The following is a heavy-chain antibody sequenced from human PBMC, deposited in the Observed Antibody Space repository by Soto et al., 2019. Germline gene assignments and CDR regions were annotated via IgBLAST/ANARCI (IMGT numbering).Heavy chain of an antibody. CDR3: ASDKYDSSGYRSGSDY. CDR1: GGTFSGYA. J-gene: IGHJ4*02. Sequence: QVQLVQSGAEVKKPGSSVKVSCKASGGTFSGYAISWVRQAPGQGLEWMGGIIPIFGTANYAQKFQGRVTITADESTSTAYMELSSLRSEDTAVYYCASDKYDSSGYRSGSDYWGQGTLVTVSS. D-gene: IGHD3-22*01. CDR2: IIPIFGTA. V-gene: IGHV1-69*01.